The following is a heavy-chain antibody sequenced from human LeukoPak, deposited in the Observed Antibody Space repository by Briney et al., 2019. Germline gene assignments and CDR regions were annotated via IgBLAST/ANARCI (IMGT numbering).Heavy chain of an antibody. CDR1: GFAFSGDN. CDR3: ARDRAIDIRAYDI. V-gene: IGHV3-21*01. CDR2: IGTSGSYI. J-gene: IGHJ3*02. Sequence: GGSLRLSCAASGFAFSGDNMNWVRQTPGKGLEWVSFIGTSGSYIKYADSVKGRFTISRDNAKNSLYLQMNSLRAEDTAMYFCARDRAIDIRAYDIWGQGTMVTVSS. D-gene: IGHD5-12*01.